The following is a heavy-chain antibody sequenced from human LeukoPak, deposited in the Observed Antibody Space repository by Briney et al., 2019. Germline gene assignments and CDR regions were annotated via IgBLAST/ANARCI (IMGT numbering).Heavy chain of an antibody. CDR3: ARDGVAMPYYYYGMDV. V-gene: IGHV3-48*03. CDR2: ISSSGSTI. Sequence: GGSLRLSCAASGFTFSSYEMNWVRQAPGKGLEWVSYISSSGSTIYYADSVKGRFTISRDNAKNSLYLQMNSLRAEDTAVYYCARDGVAMPYYYYGMDVWGRGTTVTVSS. J-gene: IGHJ6*02. CDR1: GFTFSSYE. D-gene: IGHD2-2*01.